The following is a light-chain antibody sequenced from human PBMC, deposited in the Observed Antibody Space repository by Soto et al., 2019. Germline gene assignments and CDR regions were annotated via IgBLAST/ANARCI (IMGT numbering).Light chain of an antibody. J-gene: IGKJ1*01. CDR1: QSISSW. CDR3: QQYNDNWT. V-gene: IGKV1-5*03. Sequence: DIQMTQSPSTLSASVGDRVTISWRASQSISSWLAWYQQKPGTAPKLLIYKASTLQSGVPSRFSGSGSGTEFILTISSLQPDDSATYYCQQYNDNWTFGQGTKVDIK. CDR2: KAS.